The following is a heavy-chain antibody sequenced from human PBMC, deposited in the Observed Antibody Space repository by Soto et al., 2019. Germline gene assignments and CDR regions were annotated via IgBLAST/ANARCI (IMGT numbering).Heavy chain of an antibody. CDR2: ISYSGST. CDR3: AREEAARIERWFDP. V-gene: IGHV4-30-4*01. CDR1: GGSINTINNY. J-gene: IGHJ5*02. D-gene: IGHD6-6*01. Sequence: PSETLSLTCTVSGGSINTINNYWSWIRQPPGKGLEWIGFISYSGSTYYNPSLMSRLTISLDTSTNRLSLKLTSVTAADTAVYCCAREEAARIERWFDPWGQGTLVTVSS.